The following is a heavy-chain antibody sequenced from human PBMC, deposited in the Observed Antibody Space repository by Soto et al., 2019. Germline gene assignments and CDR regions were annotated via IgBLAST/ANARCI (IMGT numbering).Heavy chain of an antibody. CDR2: IIPIFGTA. Sequence: ASVKFYCKASGRTFSSYAISWVRQAPGQGLEWMGGIIPIFGTANYAQKFQGRVTITADESTSTAYMELSSLRSEDTAVYYCARELGGGSDDYWGQGTLVTVSS. CDR3: ARELGGGSDDY. D-gene: IGHD3-10*01. V-gene: IGHV1-69*13. CDR1: GRTFSSYA. J-gene: IGHJ4*02.